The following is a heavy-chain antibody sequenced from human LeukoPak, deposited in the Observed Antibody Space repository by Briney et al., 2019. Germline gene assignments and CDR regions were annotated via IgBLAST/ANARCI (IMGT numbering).Heavy chain of an antibody. J-gene: IGHJ4*02. V-gene: IGHV3-13*05. CDR2: ITTAGDP. CDR1: GFTFGGYD. CDR3: ARAGGSGWYSLDY. Sequence: GGSLRLSCAASGFTFGGYDMHWVRQATGKGLEWVSAITTAGDPYYPGSVKGRFTISRENAKNSLYLQMNSLRAGDTAVYYCARAGGSGWYSLDYWGQGTLVTVSS. D-gene: IGHD6-19*01.